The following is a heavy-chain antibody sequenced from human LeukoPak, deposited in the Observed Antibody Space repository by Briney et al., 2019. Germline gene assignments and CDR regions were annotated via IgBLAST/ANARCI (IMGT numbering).Heavy chain of an antibody. CDR2: ISYDGSNK. Sequence: GRSLRLSCAASGFTFSSYAMHWVRQAPGKGLEWVAVISYDGSNKYYADSVKGRFTISRDNSKNTLYLQMNSLRAEDTAVYYCARSNVNEPFYFDYWGQGTLVTVSS. D-gene: IGHD1-1*01. V-gene: IGHV3-30-3*01. J-gene: IGHJ4*02. CDR3: ARSNVNEPFYFDY. CDR1: GFTFSSYA.